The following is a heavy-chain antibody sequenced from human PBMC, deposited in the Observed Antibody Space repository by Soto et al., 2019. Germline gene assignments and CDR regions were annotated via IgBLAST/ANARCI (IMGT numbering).Heavy chain of an antibody. CDR2: ITGLGGGT. Sequence: GGSLRLSCAASGFTFSNYAVSWVRQAPGKGLEWVSSITGLGGGTYYADSVQGRFTISRDNSKNTLYLQMNSLRAEDTAVYFCAKSPSVVLVPSTLGGNNWFDPWGQGTLVTVSS. CDR3: AKSPSVVLVPSTLGGNNWFDP. V-gene: IGHV3-23*01. J-gene: IGHJ5*02. CDR1: GFTFSNYA. D-gene: IGHD2-15*01.